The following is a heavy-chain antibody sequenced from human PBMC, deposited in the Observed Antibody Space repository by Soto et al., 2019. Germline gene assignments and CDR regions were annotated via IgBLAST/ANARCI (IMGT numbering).Heavy chain of an antibody. CDR1: GFTFSYYV. CDR2: ITASGTIT. J-gene: IGHJ4*02. V-gene: IGHV3-23*01. Sequence: GGSLRLSCAGSGFTFSYYVMTWVRQTPGRGLEWVSAITASGTITYYADSVKGRFTVSRDNSENTLYLLMNNLRAEDTAVYYCAKDPRTYPRYYYDSWGQGTLVTVSS. CDR3: AKDPRTYPRYYYDS. D-gene: IGHD2-2*01.